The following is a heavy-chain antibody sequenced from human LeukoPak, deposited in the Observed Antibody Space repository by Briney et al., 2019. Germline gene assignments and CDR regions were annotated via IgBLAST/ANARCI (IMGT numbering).Heavy chain of an antibody. CDR2: IVVGSGKT. J-gene: IGHJ6*03. Sequence: SVKVSCEASGFTFSTSAVHWVRQAPGQRLEWIGWIVVGSGKTDYTQNFQKRVTFTRDLSTSTAYMELSSLRSEDTAVYYCARAYCSSTSCYKEPKYYYYYMDVWGKGTTVTVSS. CDR1: GFTFSTSA. D-gene: IGHD2-2*02. V-gene: IGHV1-58*01. CDR3: ARAYCSSTSCYKEPKYYYYYMDV.